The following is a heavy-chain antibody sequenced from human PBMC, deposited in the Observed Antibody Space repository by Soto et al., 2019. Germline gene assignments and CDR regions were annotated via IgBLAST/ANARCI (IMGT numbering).Heavy chain of an antibody. V-gene: IGHV1-69*13. CDR3: ARAEADREEITMIVVVAYYYYGMDV. CDR1: GGTFSSYA. Sequence: RASVKVSCKASGGTFSSYAIGWVRQAPGQGLEWMGGIIPIFGTANYAQKFQGRVTITADESTSTAYMELSSLRSEDTAVYYCARAEADREEITMIVVVAYYYYGMDVWGQGTTVTVSS. J-gene: IGHJ6*02. D-gene: IGHD3-22*01. CDR2: IIPIFGTA.